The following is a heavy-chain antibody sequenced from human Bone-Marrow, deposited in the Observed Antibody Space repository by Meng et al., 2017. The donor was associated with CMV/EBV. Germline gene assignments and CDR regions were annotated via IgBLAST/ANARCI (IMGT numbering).Heavy chain of an antibody. CDR3: AREDDNWFDP. Sequence: GESLKISCAASGFTFSSYSMNWVRQAPGKGLEWVSSISSSSSYIYYADSVKGRFTVSRDNARNTLYLQMNSLRGEDTAVYYCAREDDNWFDPWGQGTLVTVSS. CDR2: ISSSSSYI. J-gene: IGHJ5*02. CDR1: GFTFSSYS. V-gene: IGHV3-21*01.